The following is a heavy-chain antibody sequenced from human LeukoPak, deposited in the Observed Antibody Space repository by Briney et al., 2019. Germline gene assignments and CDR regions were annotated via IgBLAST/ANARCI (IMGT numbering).Heavy chain of an antibody. CDR3: ARYYSDYYYMDV. Sequence: GASVKVSCKASGGTFSSYAISWVRQPPAQGLEWMGVIIPIFGTANYAKQFQGRVTITADESQSTAYMELSSLRSEDTAVYYCARYYSDYYYMDVWGKGATVTVSS. J-gene: IGHJ6*03. D-gene: IGHD4-11*01. CDR1: GGTFSSYA. CDR2: IIPIFGTA. V-gene: IGHV1-69*13.